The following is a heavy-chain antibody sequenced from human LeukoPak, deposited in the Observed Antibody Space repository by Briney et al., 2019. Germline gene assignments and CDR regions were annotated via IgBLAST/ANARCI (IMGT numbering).Heavy chain of an antibody. V-gene: IGHV4-31*03. CDR3: ARVGLPNYYYYGMDV. CDR2: IYYSGST. Sequence: PSETLSLTCTVSGGSISSSSYYWGWIRQHPGKGLEWIGYIYYSGSTYYNPSLKSRVTISVDTSKNQFSLKLSSVTAADTAVYYCARVGLPNYYYYGMDVWGQGTTVTVSS. CDR1: GGSISSSSYY. J-gene: IGHJ6*02.